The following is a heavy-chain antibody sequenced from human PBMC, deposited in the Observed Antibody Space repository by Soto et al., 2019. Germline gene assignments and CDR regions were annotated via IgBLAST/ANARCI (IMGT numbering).Heavy chain of an antibody. J-gene: IGHJ6*02. D-gene: IGHD6-13*01. V-gene: IGHV3-33*01. CDR1: GFSFSTYG. Sequence: GGSLRLSCAASGFSFSTYGMHWVRQAPGKGLEWVAVIWHDGSKTYYADSVKGRLIISRDNSKNTLYVQINSLRAEDRGVYFCARGSIVAAEYGMDVWGQGTTVTVPS. CDR2: IWHDGSKT. CDR3: ARGSIVAAEYGMDV.